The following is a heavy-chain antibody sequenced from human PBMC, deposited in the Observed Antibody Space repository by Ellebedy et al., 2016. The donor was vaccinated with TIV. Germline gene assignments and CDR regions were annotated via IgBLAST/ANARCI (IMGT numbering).Heavy chain of an antibody. CDR3: ARGGLWLRGVSYNYGMDV. CDR2: INPNSGGT. J-gene: IGHJ6*02. D-gene: IGHD5-18*01. V-gene: IGHV1-2*02. CDR1: GYTFTGYY. Sequence: ASVKVSCKASGYTFTGYYMHWVRQAPGQGLEWMGWINPNSGGTNYAQKFQGRVTMTRDTSISTAYMELSRLRSDDTAVYYCARGGLWLRGVSYNYGMDVWGQGTTVTVSS.